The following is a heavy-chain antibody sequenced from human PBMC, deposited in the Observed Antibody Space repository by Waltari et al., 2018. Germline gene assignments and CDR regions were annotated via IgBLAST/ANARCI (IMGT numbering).Heavy chain of an antibody. V-gene: IGHV4-31*03. J-gene: IGHJ4*02. CDR2: IFYTGGT. CDR1: GDSVGSVGSY. Sequence: QVHLQGSGPGLVKPSQTLSLTCSVSGDSVGSVGSYWTWIRQYPGKGLGWIGYIFYTGGTYYNPALRRRVSISLDRSENQFSLRLTSVTAADTAVYYCVRGDYSGKPHPLDSWGQGTLVSVSS. CDR3: VRGDYSGKPHPLDS. D-gene: IGHD4-4*01.